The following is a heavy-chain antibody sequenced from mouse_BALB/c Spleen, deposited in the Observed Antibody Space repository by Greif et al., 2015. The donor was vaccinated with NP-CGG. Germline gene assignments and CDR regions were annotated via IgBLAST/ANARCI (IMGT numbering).Heavy chain of an antibody. J-gene: IGHJ4*01. CDR3: APYYYGRAMDY. Sequence: VQLQQSGAELVKPGASVKLSCTASGFNIKDTYMHWVKQRPEQGLEWIGRIDPANGNTKYDPKFQGKATITADTSSNTAYLQLSSLTSEDTAVYYCAPYYYGRAMDYWGQGTSVTVSS. V-gene: IGHV14-3*02. CDR1: GFNIKDTY. D-gene: IGHD1-1*01. CDR2: IDPANGNT.